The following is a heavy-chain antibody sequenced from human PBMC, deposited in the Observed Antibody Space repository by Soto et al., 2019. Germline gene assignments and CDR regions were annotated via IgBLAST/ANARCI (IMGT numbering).Heavy chain of an antibody. CDR3: ALRSMAVVPAY. CDR2: LYYGRSA. J-gene: IGHJ4*02. D-gene: IGHD3-22*01. Sequence: QVQLQESGPGLVKPSETLSLTCAVSGDSISSYYCMWIRQPPGKGLESIGYLYYGRSANYNPSLKSRVTFSVDTSTNQCSLTLSSMPAVDTAVYYCALRSMAVVPAYWGQGTLVTVSS. CDR1: GDSISSYY. V-gene: IGHV4-59*01.